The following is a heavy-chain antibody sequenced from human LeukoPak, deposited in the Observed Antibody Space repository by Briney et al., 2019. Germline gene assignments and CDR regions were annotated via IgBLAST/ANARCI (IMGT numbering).Heavy chain of an antibody. Sequence: GASVKVSCKASGYIFTNYAIQWVRQAPGQRLEWLGWFNPGNGDTRYSQRFQGRVTITSDASATTAYMELHSLTAEDTAVYYCSRDRWHCRVNCDSVYYYGPDVWGQGTTVTVSS. CDR1: GYIFTNYA. CDR2: FNPGNGDT. D-gene: IGHD4-23*01. V-gene: IGHV1-3*01. J-gene: IGHJ6*02. CDR3: SRDRWHCRVNCDSVYYYGPDV.